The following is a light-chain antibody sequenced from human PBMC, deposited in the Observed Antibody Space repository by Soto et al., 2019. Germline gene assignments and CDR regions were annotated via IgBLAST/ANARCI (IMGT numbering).Light chain of an antibody. J-gene: IGKJ1*01. CDR2: STS. CDR3: QQYGGSSWT. Sequence: EIVLTQSPDTLSLSPGERATLSCRASQSISISYLAWYQQQPGQAPRLLIYSTSTRATGIPDRFSGSGSGTDFTLTITKLEPADFAVYYCQQYGGSSWTFGQGTKVKIK. CDR1: QSISISY. V-gene: IGKV3-20*01.